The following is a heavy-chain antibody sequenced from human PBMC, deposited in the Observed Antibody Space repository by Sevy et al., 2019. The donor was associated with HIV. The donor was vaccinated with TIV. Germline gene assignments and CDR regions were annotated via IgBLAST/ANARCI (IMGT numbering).Heavy chain of an antibody. V-gene: IGHV3-11*01. CDR3: AREVSSSRGDLDN. J-gene: IGHJ4*02. CDR2: ISNSGNTI. D-gene: IGHD6-13*01. Sequence: GESLKISCAASGFTFNDYYMTWIRQAPGKGLEWVSYISNSGNTIKYADSVKGRFTISRDNAKNSLYLQMNSLRAEDTAVYYCAREVSSSRGDLDNWGQRTLVTVSS. CDR1: GFTFNDYY.